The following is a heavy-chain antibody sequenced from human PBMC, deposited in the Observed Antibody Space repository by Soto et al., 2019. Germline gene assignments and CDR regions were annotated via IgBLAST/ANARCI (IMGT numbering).Heavy chain of an antibody. J-gene: IGHJ4*02. CDR3: ASGGRWELPQDY. D-gene: IGHD1-26*01. CDR2: ISYSGST. Sequence: SETLSLTCTVSYGSISSTTYFWGWIRQPPGKGLEWIGSISYSGSTYYNPSLKSRVTISLDTSKNQFSLKLSSVTAADTAVYYCASGGRWELPQDYWGQGTLVTVSS. CDR1: YGSISSTTYF. V-gene: IGHV4-39*01.